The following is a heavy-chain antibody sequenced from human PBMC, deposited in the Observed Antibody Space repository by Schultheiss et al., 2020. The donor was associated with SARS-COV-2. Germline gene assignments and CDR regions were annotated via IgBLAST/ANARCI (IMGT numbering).Heavy chain of an antibody. V-gene: IGHV3-9*01. CDR1: GFTFDDYA. Sequence: SLKISCAASGFTFDDYAMHWVRQAPGKGLEWVSGISWNSGSIGYADSVKGRFTISRDNSKNTLYLQMNSLRAEDTAVYYCAKDRYYYDSSGYYAYFQHWGQGTLVTVSS. D-gene: IGHD3-22*01. CDR2: ISWNSGSI. CDR3: AKDRYYYDSSGYYAYFQH. J-gene: IGHJ1*01.